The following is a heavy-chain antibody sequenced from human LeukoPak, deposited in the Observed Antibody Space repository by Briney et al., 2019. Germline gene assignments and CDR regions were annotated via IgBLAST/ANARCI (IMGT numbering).Heavy chain of an antibody. J-gene: IGHJ4*02. D-gene: IGHD1-26*01. V-gene: IGHV1-69*04. CDR1: GGTFSIYA. CDR3: ARVGVGATYYFDY. CDR2: IIPILGIA. Sequence: SVKVSFKASGGTFSIYAISWVRQAPGQGVEGRGGIIPILGIANNAQKFQGRVTITADKSTSTAYMELSSLRSEDTAVYYCARVGVGATYYFDYWGQGTLVTVSS.